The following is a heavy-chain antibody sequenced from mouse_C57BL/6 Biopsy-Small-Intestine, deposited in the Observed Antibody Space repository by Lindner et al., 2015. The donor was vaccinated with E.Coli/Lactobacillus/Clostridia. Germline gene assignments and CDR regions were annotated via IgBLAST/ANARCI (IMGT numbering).Heavy chain of an antibody. CDR1: GYTFSGYW. CDR3: AREGYYGGIYWYFDV. Sequence: VQLQESGAELMKPGASVKLSCKATGYTFSGYWIEWVKQRPGHGLEWIGEILPGRGSTNYNEKFKGKATFTAATSSNTAYMQLSSLTTEDSAIYYCAREGYYGGIYWYFDVWGTGTTVIVSS. V-gene: IGHV1-9*01. CDR2: ILPGRGST. D-gene: IGHD1-1*01. J-gene: IGHJ1*03.